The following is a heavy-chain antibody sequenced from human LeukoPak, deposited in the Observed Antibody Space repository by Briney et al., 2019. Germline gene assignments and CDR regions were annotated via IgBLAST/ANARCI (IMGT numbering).Heavy chain of an antibody. Sequence: GSLRLSCAASGFTFSTYGMSWVRQAPGKGLEWVSGISGSGGSRFYTDSVKGRFTISRDNSKNTLYLQMNSLRAEDTAVYYCAKLREWELPDLFDYWGQGTLVTVSS. CDR3: AKLREWELPDLFDY. CDR2: ISGSGGSR. CDR1: GFTFSTYG. D-gene: IGHD1-26*01. J-gene: IGHJ4*02. V-gene: IGHV3-23*01.